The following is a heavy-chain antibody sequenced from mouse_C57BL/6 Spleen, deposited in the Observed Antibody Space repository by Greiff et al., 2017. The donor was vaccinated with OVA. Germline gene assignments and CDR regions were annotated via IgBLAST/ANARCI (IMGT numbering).Heavy chain of an antibody. Sequence: QVQLQQSGPELVRPGASVKLSCKASGYTFTDYYINWVKQRPGQGLEWIARIYPGSGNTYYNEKFKGKATLTAEKSSSTAYMQLSSLTSEDSAVYFCARDSSGYETWFAYWGQGTLVTVSA. J-gene: IGHJ3*01. D-gene: IGHD3-2*02. V-gene: IGHV1-76*01. CDR1: GYTFTDYY. CDR2: IYPGSGNT. CDR3: ARDSSGYETWFAY.